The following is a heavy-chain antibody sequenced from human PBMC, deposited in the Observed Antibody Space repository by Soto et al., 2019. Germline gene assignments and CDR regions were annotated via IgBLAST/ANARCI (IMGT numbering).Heavy chain of an antibody. CDR2: ISSSSSYI. D-gene: IGHD6-6*01. J-gene: IGHJ3*02. CDR3: ARSSIAARDAFDI. CDR1: GFTFSIYS. V-gene: IGHV3-21*01. Sequence: GGSLRLSCAASGFTFSIYSMNWVRQAPGKGLEWVSSISSSSSYIYYADSVKGRFTISRDNAKNSLYLQMNSLRAEDTAVYYCARSSIAARDAFDIWGQGTMVTVSS.